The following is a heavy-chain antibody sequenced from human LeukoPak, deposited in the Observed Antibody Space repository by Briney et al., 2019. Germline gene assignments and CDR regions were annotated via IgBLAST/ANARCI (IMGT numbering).Heavy chain of an antibody. D-gene: IGHD3-10*01. CDR2: IREDGNER. CDR1: GFTFTKHW. CDR3: VRSHHPGGWFDP. V-gene: IGHV3-7*01. J-gene: IGHJ5*02. Sequence: PGGSLRLSCVATGFTFTKHWMSWVRQSRGKGLDCVAKIREDGNERHYVDSVKGRFTICRDNARNSLYLQMNNVRVDDTAVYYCVRSHHPGGWFDPWGQGTLVTVSS.